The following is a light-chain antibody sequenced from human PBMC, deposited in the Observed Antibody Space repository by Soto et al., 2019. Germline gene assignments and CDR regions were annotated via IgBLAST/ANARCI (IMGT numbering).Light chain of an antibody. CDR3: MQALQTPRT. Sequence: DIVMTQSPLSLRGRPGEPASISCRTSQSLLHSNGYNDLDWYLQKPGQSPQLLIYLCSNRASRVPDRFSGSVSGTDFTLKISRVEAEDVGVYYCMQALQTPRTVGQGTKVDSK. V-gene: IGKV2-28*01. J-gene: IGKJ1*01. CDR1: QSLLHSNGYND. CDR2: LCS.